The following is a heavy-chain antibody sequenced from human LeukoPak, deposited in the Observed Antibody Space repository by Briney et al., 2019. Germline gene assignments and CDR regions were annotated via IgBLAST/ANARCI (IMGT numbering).Heavy chain of an antibody. D-gene: IGHD5-12*01. CDR1: GFTLSSYG. CDR2: ISYDGSNK. J-gene: IGHJ4*02. CDR3: ARELNIVATITSDY. Sequence: PGRSLRLSCAASGFTLSSYGMHWVRQAPGKGLEWVAVISYDGSNKYYADSVKGRFTISRDNSKNTLYLKMNSMRAEDTAVYYCARELNIVATITSDYWGQGTLVTVSS. V-gene: IGHV3-30*03.